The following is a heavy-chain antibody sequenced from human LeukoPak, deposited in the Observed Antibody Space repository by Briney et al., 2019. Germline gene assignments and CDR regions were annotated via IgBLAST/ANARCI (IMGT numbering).Heavy chain of an antibody. D-gene: IGHD6-6*01. CDR1: GFTFSSYE. V-gene: IGHV3-23*01. J-gene: IGHJ4*02. Sequence: GGSLRLSCAASGFTFSSYEMNWVRQAPGKGLEWVSGISDSGGITNYADSVKGRFTISRDNSKNTLYLQMHSLRPEDTAIYYCAKLRAARPGYWGQGTLVTVSS. CDR3: AKLRAARPGY. CDR2: ISDSGGIT.